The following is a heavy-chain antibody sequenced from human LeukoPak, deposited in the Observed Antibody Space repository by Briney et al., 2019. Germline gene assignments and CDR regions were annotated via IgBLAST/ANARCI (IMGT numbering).Heavy chain of an antibody. CDR2: ISYSGST. CDR3: ARESGGTDMDV. CDR1: SGSISGYY. J-gene: IGHJ6*03. Sequence: PSETLSLTCTVSSGSISGYYWSWIRQPPGKGLEWVGYISYSGSTNYNPSLKSRVTISVDTSKNQFSLKLSSVTAADTAVYYCARESGGTDMDVWGKGTTVTVSS. V-gene: IGHV4-59*12.